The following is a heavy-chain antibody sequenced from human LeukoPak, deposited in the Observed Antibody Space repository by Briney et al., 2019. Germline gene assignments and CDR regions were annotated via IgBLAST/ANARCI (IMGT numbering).Heavy chain of an antibody. CDR1: GFTFSSSA. Sequence: GGSLRLSCAASGFTFSSSAMSWVRQAPGKGLEWVSAISNNGGYTYYAESVQGRFTISRDNSKSTLCLQMNSLRADDTAVYYCAKQLGYCSDGSCYFPYWGQGTLVTVSS. D-gene: IGHD2-15*01. CDR2: ISNNGGYT. J-gene: IGHJ4*02. CDR3: AKQLGYCSDGSCYFPY. V-gene: IGHV3-23*01.